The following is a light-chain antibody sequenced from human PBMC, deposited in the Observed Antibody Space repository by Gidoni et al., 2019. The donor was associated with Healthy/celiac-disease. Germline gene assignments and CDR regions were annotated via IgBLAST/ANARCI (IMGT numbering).Light chain of an antibody. V-gene: IGKV1-NL1*01. CDR2: AAS. CDR1: QGISNS. Sequence: DIQMTQSPSSLSASVGGRVTITCRASQGISNSLAWYQQKPGKAPKLLLYAASRLESGVPSRVSGSGSGTDYTLTISSLQTEDFATYYCQQYYSTPYTFGQGTKLEIK. CDR3: QQYYSTPYT. J-gene: IGKJ2*01.